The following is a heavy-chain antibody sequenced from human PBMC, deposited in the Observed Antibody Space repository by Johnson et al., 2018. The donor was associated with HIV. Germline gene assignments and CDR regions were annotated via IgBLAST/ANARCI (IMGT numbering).Heavy chain of an antibody. J-gene: IGHJ3*02. V-gene: IGHV3-7*01. CDR2: IKQDGSEK. Sequence: MLLVESGGGLVKPGGSLRLSCAASGFTFSSYWMSWVRQAPGKGLEWVANIKQDGSEKYYVDSVKGRFTISRDNAKNSLYLQMNSLRAEDTAVYYCAYSSSPLSGDAFDIWGQGTMVTVSS. D-gene: IGHD6-6*01. CDR3: AYSSSPLSGDAFDI. CDR1: GFTFSSYW.